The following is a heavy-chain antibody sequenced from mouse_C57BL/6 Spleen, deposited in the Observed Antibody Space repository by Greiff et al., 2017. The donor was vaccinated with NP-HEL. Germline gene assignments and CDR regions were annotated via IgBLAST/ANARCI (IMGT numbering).Heavy chain of an antibody. CDR3: NWDSAY. CDR2: INPNNGGT. Sequence: EVQLQQSGPELVKPGASVKISCKASGYTFTDYYMNWVKQSHGKSLEWIGDINPNNGGTSYNQKFKGKATLTVDKSSSTAYMELRSLTSEDSAVYYCNWDSAYWGQGTLVTVSA. CDR1: GYTFTDYY. D-gene: IGHD4-1*01. J-gene: IGHJ3*01. V-gene: IGHV1-26*01.